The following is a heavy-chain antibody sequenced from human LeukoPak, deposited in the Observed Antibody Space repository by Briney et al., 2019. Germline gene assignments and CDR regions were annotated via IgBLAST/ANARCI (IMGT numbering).Heavy chain of an antibody. J-gene: IGHJ4*02. Sequence: GGSLRLSCAASGFTFSSYGMHWVRQAPGKGLEWVAVISYDGSNKYYADSVKGRFTISRDNSKNTLYLQMDSLRAEDTAVYYCARGDYGDYEAPFDYWGQGTLVTVSS. CDR2: ISYDGSNK. V-gene: IGHV3-30*03. CDR1: GFTFSSYG. CDR3: ARGDYGDYEAPFDY. D-gene: IGHD4-17*01.